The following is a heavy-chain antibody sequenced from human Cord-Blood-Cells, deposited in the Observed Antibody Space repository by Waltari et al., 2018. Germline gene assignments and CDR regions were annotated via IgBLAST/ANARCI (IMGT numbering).Heavy chain of an antibody. V-gene: IGHV1-69*01. J-gene: IGHJ5*02. CDR3: ARVGSIAATTNWFDP. Sequence: QLQLVQSGAAVKKPGSPVKVSCEASGVTVSTYAISWVRPDTGQGLEWMGGIIPIFGTANYAQKFQGRVTITADESTSTAYMELSSLRSEDTAVYYCARVGSIAATTNWFDPWGQGTLVTVSS. CDR2: IIPIFGTA. CDR1: GVTVSTYA. D-gene: IGHD6-13*01.